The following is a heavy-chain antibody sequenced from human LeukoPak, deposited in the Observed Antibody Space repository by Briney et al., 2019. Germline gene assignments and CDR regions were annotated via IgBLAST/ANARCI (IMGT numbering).Heavy chain of an antibody. Sequence: PGGSLRLSCAASGFTFSSYAMHWVRQAPGKGLEWVAVISYDGSNKYYADSVKGRFTISRDNSKNTLYLQMNSLRAEDTAVYYCASPYSYGKNYYYYGMDVWGQGTTVTVSS. CDR2: ISYDGSNK. V-gene: IGHV3-30-3*01. J-gene: IGHJ6*02. D-gene: IGHD5-18*01. CDR1: GFTFSSYA. CDR3: ASPYSYGKNYYYYGMDV.